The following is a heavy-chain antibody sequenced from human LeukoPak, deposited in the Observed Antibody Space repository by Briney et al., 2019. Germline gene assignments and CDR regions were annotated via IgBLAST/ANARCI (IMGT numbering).Heavy chain of an antibody. V-gene: IGHV4-59*01. Sequence: PSETLSLTCTVSGGSISSYYWSWIRQPPGKGLEWIGYIYYSGSTNYNPSLKSRVTISVDTSKNQFSLKLSSVTAADTAVYYCARLDADIVVVPAAHYFDYWGQGTLVTVSS. J-gene: IGHJ4*02. CDR1: GGSISSYY. CDR3: ARLDADIVVVPAAHYFDY. CDR2: IYYSGST. D-gene: IGHD2-2*01.